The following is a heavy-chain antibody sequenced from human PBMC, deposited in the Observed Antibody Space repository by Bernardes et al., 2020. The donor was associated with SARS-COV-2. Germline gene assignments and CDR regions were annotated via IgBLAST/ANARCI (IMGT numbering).Heavy chain of an antibody. Sequence: ASVKVSCKASGYTFTSYGISWVRQAPGQGLEWMGWISAYNGNTNYAQKLQGRVTMTTDTSTSTAYMELRSLRSDDTAVYYCARVTIFGVVTTYYFDYWGQGTLVTVSS. CDR3: ARVTIFGVVTTYYFDY. V-gene: IGHV1-18*01. CDR2: ISAYNGNT. J-gene: IGHJ4*02. CDR1: GYTFTSYG. D-gene: IGHD3-3*01.